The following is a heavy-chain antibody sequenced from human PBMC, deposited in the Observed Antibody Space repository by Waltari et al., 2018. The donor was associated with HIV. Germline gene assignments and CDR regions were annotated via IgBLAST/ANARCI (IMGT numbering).Heavy chain of an antibody. CDR1: GFTLSSYG. Sequence: QVHLVESGGGVVQSGRSLRLSCAASGFTLSSYGMHWGRQAPGKGLEWVAVISDDGNYKIYADSVKGRFTISRDDSKNTLYLQMDSLRAEDTAVYYCAGGMATTSEAHWGQGTLVTVSS. CDR3: AGGMATTSEAH. D-gene: IGHD3-16*01. V-gene: IGHV3-30*03. J-gene: IGHJ4*02. CDR2: ISDDGNYK.